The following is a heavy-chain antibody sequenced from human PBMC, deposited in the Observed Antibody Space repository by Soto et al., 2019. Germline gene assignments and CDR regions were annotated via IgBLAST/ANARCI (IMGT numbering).Heavy chain of an antibody. V-gene: IGHV4-39*01. Sequence: QLQLQESGPGLVKPSETLSLTCTVSGGSISSSSYYWGWIRQPPGKGLEWIGSIYYSGSTYYNPSLKSRVTISVDTSKNQFSLKLSSVTAADTAVYYCARQNDHGYYFDYWGQGTLVTVSS. CDR2: IYYSGST. D-gene: IGHD6-25*01. CDR3: ARQNDHGYYFDY. CDR1: GGSISSSSYY. J-gene: IGHJ4*02.